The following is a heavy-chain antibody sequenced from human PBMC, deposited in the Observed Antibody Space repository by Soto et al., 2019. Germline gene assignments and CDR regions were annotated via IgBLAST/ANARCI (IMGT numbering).Heavy chain of an antibody. D-gene: IGHD6-13*01. CDR2: ISGSGDST. J-gene: IGHJ4*02. CDR3: AKRAAGTSFDY. CDR1: GFTFSSYA. V-gene: IGHV3-23*01. Sequence: EAQLLESGGGLVQPGGSLSLSCAASGFTFSSYAMSWVRQAPGKGLEWVSVISGSGDSTYYADSVKGRFTISRDNSKNTLYLQMNSLRAEDTAVYYCAKRAAGTSFDYWGQGTLVTVSS.